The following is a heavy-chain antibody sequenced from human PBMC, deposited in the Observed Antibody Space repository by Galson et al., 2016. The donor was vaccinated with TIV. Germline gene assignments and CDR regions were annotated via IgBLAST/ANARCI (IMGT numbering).Heavy chain of an antibody. CDR3: AHSIAARPIFQD. J-gene: IGHJ1*01. CDR2: IYWDDEK. Sequence: PALVKPTQTLTLTCTFSGFSLSTSAVGVGWIRQPPGKALEWLVLIYWDDEKHYSPSLRSRPYITKDTFRIQVVLIMTDLDPVDTATYYCAHSIAARPIFQDWGQGILVTVSS. D-gene: IGHD6-6*01. CDR1: GFSLSTSAVG. V-gene: IGHV2-5*02.